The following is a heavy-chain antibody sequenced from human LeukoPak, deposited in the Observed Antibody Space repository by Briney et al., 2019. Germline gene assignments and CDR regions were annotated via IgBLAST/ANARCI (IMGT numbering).Heavy chain of an antibody. Sequence: PSETLSLTCTVSGDSISATSHRWGWKRPPPGKGLEAIGTIHSSGSTSYSPSLKSRLTISVDTSKNLFPLNLKSVTAADTAVYYCARRASGLPFDYGGQGTLVTVSS. D-gene: IGHD3-10*01. CDR1: GDSISATSHR. J-gene: IGHJ4*02. CDR2: IHSSGST. V-gene: IGHV4-39*01. CDR3: ARRASGLPFDY.